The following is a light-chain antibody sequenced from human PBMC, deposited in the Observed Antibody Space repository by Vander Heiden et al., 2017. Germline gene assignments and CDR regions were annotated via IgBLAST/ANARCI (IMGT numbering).Light chain of an antibody. CDR2: AAS. J-gene: IGKJ1*01. Sequence: EIVLTQSPATLSLSPGERATLSCGASQIISSRYLAWYQKRPGLAPRLLIYAASSRATGIPDRFSGSGSGTDFTLTISRLEPEDFAVYYCQQYDTSPRTFGQGTKVEIK. CDR1: QIISSRY. V-gene: IGKV3D-20*01. CDR3: QQYDTSPRT.